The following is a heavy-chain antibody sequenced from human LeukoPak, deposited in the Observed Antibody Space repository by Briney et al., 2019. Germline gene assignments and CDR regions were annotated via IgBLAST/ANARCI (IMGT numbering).Heavy chain of an antibody. Sequence: SETLSLTCTVSGGSISSSSYYWGWIRQPPGKGLEWIGRIYTSGSTNYNPSLKSRVTISVDTSKNQFSLKLSSVTAADTAVYYCARVVIAARPGYFDYWGQGTLVTVSS. D-gene: IGHD6-6*01. J-gene: IGHJ4*02. CDR3: ARVVIAARPGYFDY. CDR2: IYTSGST. V-gene: IGHV4-39*07. CDR1: GGSISSSSYY.